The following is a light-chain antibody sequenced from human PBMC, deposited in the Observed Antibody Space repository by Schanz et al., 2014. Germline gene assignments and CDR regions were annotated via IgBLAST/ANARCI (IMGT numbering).Light chain of an antibody. V-gene: IGLV2-8*01. CDR2: EVN. Sequence: QSALTQPRSVSGSPGQSITISYTGTSSDIVNSRYVSWYQQQPGKAPTLLIFEVNKRPSGVSDRFSASKSGNTASLTVSGLQAEDEADYYCSSNGGVNSYVFGTGTKLTVL. CDR1: SSDIVNSRY. J-gene: IGLJ1*01. CDR3: SSNGGVNSYV.